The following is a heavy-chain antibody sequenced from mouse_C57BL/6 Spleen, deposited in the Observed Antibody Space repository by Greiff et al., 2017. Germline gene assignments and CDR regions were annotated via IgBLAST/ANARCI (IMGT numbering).Heavy chain of an antibody. J-gene: IGHJ4*01. V-gene: IGHV5-4*01. Sequence: EVQLQESGGGLVKPGGSLKLSCAASGFTFSSYAMSWVRQTPEKRLEWVATISDGGSYTYYPDNVKGRFTISRDNAKNNLYLQMSHLKSEDTAMYYCASHDGYYRRGYAMDYWGQGTSVTVSS. CDR2: ISDGGSYT. CDR3: ASHDGYYRRGYAMDY. D-gene: IGHD2-3*01. CDR1: GFTFSSYA.